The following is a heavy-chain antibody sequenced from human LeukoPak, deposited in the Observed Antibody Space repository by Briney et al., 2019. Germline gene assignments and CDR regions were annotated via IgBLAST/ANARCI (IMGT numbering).Heavy chain of an antibody. V-gene: IGHV3-23*01. CDR3: VQRGYDYDSAGLFYAEYFHN. Sequence: GGSLRPSCAASGFSFTDYAINCVRQAPGKGLEWVSAISGRGQSTYYADSVKGRFIISRDNSNNTLFLQMSSLRVEDTALYYCVQRGYDYDSAGLFYAEYFHNGGQGTLVTVAS. CDR2: ISGRGQST. D-gene: IGHD3-22*01. CDR1: GFSFTDYA. J-gene: IGHJ1*01.